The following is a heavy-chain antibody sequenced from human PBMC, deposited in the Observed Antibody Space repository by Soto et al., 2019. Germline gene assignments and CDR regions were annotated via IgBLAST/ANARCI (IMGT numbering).Heavy chain of an antibody. Sequence: QVQLVQSGAEVKKPGSSVKVSCKASGGTFSSYAISWVRQAPGQGLEWMGGIIPIFGTANYAQKFQGRVTITADESTSTAYMELSSLRSEDTAVYYCASDHCISTSCYADYWGQGTLVTVSS. CDR2: IIPIFGTA. J-gene: IGHJ4*02. V-gene: IGHV1-69*12. CDR3: ASDHCISTSCYADY. CDR1: GGTFSSYA. D-gene: IGHD2-2*01.